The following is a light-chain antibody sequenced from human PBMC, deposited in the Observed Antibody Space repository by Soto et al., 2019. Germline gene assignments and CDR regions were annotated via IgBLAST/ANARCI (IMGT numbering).Light chain of an antibody. V-gene: IGLV2-23*02. CDR2: AVS. CDR3: CSYAGSSTYF. Sequence: QSVLTQPASVAGSPRQTHTISCTGTSSDGGSYNLVYWYQQNPGKSPKLMIYAVSKRPSGVSNRFSGSKSGNTASLTISGLQADDEADYYCCSYAGSSTYFFGTGTKGTVL. CDR1: SSDGGSYNL. J-gene: IGLJ1*01.